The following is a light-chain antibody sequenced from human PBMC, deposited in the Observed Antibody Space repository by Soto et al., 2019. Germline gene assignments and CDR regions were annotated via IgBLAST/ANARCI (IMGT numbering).Light chain of an antibody. CDR1: RSVSSY. CDR2: DAS. V-gene: IGKV3-11*01. Sequence: EILLTQSPATLSLSPGERATLSCRASRSVSSYLAWYQQKPGQAPRLLIYDASNRATGIPVRFSGSGSGTDFTLTISSLEPEDFAVYYCQQRSSWPWTFGQGTKVDIK. CDR3: QQRSSWPWT. J-gene: IGKJ1*01.